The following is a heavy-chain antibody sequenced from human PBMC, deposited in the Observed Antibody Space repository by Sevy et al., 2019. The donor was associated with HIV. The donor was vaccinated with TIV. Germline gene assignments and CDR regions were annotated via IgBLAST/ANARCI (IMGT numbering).Heavy chain of an antibody. V-gene: IGHV4-34*01. CDR3: ARHCSSSRCSHAFAI. D-gene: IGHD2-2*01. CDR2: INHSGST. Sequence: SETLSLTCAVYGGSFSGYYWSWIRQPPGKGLEWVGEINHSGSTNYNPSLKSRVTISVDTSNNQFSLKLSSVTAADTAVYYSARHCSSSRCSHAFAIWGQGTMVTDSS. J-gene: IGHJ3*02. CDR1: GGSFSGYY.